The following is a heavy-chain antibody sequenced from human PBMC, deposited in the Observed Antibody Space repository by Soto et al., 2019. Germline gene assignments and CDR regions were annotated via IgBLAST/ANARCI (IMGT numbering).Heavy chain of an antibody. Sequence: PSETLSLTCTVSGGSIGSYHWSWVRQPPGKGLEWIASVYYTGTTNYNPSLGSRVTISVDAPGNRFSMEITSVTAADTAIYYCARDTVLTGMFDFWGQGTLVTVSS. CDR1: GGSIGSYH. CDR2: VYYTGTT. CDR3: ARDTVLTGMFDF. D-gene: IGHD4-17*01. V-gene: IGHV4-59*01. J-gene: IGHJ4*02.